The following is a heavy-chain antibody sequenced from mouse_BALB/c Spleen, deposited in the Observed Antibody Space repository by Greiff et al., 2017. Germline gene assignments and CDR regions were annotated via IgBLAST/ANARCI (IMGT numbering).Heavy chain of an antibody. J-gene: IGHJ4*01. CDR3: AREKNYAMDY. V-gene: IGHV5-17*02. CDR2: ISSGSSTI. Sequence: EVQLQESGGGLVQPGGSRKLSCAASGFTFSSFGMHWVRQAPEKGLEWVAYISSGSSTIYYADTVKGRFTISRDNPKNTLFLQMTSLRSEDTAMYYCAREKNYAMDYWGQGTSVTVSS. CDR1: GFTFSSFG.